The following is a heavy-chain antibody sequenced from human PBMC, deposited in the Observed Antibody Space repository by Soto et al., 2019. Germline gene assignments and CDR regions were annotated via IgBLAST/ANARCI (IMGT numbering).Heavy chain of an antibody. J-gene: IGHJ4*02. CDR2: ISYDGSHK. CDR3: AREEAAIFDN. CDR1: GFTFGHYG. V-gene: IGHV3-30*03. D-gene: IGHD2-2*02. Sequence: QVHLVESGGGVVQPGMSLRLSCAASGFTFGHYGLNWVRQAPGKGLEWVAVISYDGSHKNHADSVKGRFIISRDNSEDTLYLQMNSLRTEDTAVYYCAREEAAIFDNWGQGTLVTVSS.